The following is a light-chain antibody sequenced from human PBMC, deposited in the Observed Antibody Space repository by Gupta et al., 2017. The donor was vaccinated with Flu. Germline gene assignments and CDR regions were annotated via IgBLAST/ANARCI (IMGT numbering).Light chain of an antibody. Sequence: SITISCTGTSSDIGSDNYVSWYQPHPAQPLNLLIYEVTNRPAGVATRFSASKSGDTASLTISVLQAEDDADYYCRSCISSSTLVFGGGTKLTVL. V-gene: IGLV2-14*01. CDR2: EVT. J-gene: IGLJ2*01. CDR3: RSCISSSTLV. CDR1: SSDIGSDNY.